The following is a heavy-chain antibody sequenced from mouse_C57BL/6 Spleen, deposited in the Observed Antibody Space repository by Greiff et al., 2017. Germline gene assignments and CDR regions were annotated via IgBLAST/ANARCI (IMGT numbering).Heavy chain of an antibody. CDR3: ARYGAAQAGFAY. Sequence: EVKLMESGGGLVQPGGSLSLSCAASGFTFTDYYMSWVRQPPGKALEWLGFIRNKANGYTTEYSASVKGRFTISRDNSQSILYLHMNALRAEDSATYYCARYGAAQAGFAYWGQGTLVTVSA. D-gene: IGHD3-2*02. V-gene: IGHV7-3*01. CDR1: GFTFTDYY. CDR2: IRNKANGYTT. J-gene: IGHJ3*01.